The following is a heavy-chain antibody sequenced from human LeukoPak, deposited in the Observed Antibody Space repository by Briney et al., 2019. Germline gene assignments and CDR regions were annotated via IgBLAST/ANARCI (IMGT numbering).Heavy chain of an antibody. V-gene: IGHV4-59*08. CDR3: VRYYHSSGFSHWFDP. J-gene: IGHJ5*02. CDR2: IYYSGST. Sequence: SETLSLTCTVSGGSISSYYWSWIRQPPGKGLEWIGYIYYSGSTYYNPSLKSRITISIDMSKSQFSLKLSSVTAADTAVYYCVRYYHSSGFSHWFDPWGQGTLVTVSS. CDR1: GGSISSYY. D-gene: IGHD3-22*01.